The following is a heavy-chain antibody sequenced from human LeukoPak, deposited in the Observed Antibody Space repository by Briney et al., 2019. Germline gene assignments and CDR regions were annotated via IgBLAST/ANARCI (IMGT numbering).Heavy chain of an antibody. D-gene: IGHD6-13*01. CDR3: ARVWISSVWYGYFQH. J-gene: IGHJ1*01. Sequence: SETLSLTCDVYGGSFSGYYWSWIRQPPRKGLEWIGEINHSGSTNYNPSLKSRVAISVDTSKSQLSLKLSSVTAADTAVYYCARVWISSVWYGYFQHWGQGTLVTVSS. V-gene: IGHV4-34*01. CDR2: INHSGST. CDR1: GGSFSGYY.